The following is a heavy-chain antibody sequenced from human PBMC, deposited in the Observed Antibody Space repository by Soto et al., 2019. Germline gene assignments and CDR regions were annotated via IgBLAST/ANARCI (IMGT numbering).Heavy chain of an antibody. CDR1: GGSISSSSYY. Sequence: PSETLSLTCTVSGGSISSSSYYWGWIRQPPGKGLEWIGSIYYSGSTYYNPSLKSRVTISVDTSKNQFSLKLSSVTAADTAVYYCARPVGATTRYYYYGMDVWGQGTTVTVS. D-gene: IGHD1-26*01. CDR3: ARPVGATTRYYYYGMDV. CDR2: IYYSGST. J-gene: IGHJ6*02. V-gene: IGHV4-39*01.